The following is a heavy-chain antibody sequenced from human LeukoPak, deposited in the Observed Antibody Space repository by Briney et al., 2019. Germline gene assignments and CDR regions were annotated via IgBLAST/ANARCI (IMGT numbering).Heavy chain of an antibody. J-gene: IGHJ4*02. CDR1: GGSFSGYY. V-gene: IGHV4-34*01. CDR2: INHSGST. Sequence: SETLSLTCAVYGGSFSGYYWSWIRQPPGKGLEWIGEINHSGSTNYNPSLKSRVTISVDTSKNQFSLKLSSVTAADTAVYYCARSMGGIAAAFDYWGQGTLVTVSS. CDR3: ARSMGGIAAAFDY. D-gene: IGHD6-13*01.